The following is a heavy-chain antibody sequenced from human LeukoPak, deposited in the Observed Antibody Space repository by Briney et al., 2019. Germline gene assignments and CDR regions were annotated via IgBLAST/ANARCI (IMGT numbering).Heavy chain of an antibody. Sequence: GGSLRLSCAASGFTFSSYWMSWVRQPTGKGLEWVANIKQDGSEKYYVDSVKGRFTISRDNAKNSLYLQMNSLRAEDTALYYCARVVAIAARLGGMDVWGKGTTVTGPS. V-gene: IGHV3-7*03. CDR2: IKQDGSEK. CDR1: GFTFSSYW. CDR3: ARVVAIAARLGGMDV. J-gene: IGHJ6*03. D-gene: IGHD6-6*01.